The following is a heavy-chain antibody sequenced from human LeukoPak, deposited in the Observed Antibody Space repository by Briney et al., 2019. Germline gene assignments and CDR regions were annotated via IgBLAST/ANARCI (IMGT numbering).Heavy chain of an antibody. D-gene: IGHD2-2*01. V-gene: IGHV1-8*01. J-gene: IGHJ4*02. CDR3: ARGGDIVVVPAAQFDY. Sequence: ASVKVSCKASGYTFTSYDINWGRQATGQGLEWMGWMNPNSGNTGYAQKFQGRVTMTRNTSISTAYMELSSLRSEDTAVYYCARGGDIVVVPAAQFDYWGQGTLVTVSS. CDR1: GYTFTSYD. CDR2: MNPNSGNT.